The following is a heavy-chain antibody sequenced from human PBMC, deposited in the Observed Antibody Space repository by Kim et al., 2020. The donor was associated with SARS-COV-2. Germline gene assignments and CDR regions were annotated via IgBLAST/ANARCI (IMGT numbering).Heavy chain of an antibody. V-gene: IGHV3-7*01. CDR3: ASLDTYPHASGSHSSAPNPWGL. J-gene: IGHJ4*02. D-gene: IGHD7-27*01. CDR1: GFTASNYW. Sequence: ETLRLSCAVSGFTASNYWMSWVRQAPGKGLEWVAMIKKDGTEPYYVDSVRGRFTISRENARSSLLLQMNSLRAEDTAMYYCASLDTYPHASGSHSSAPNPWGLWGQGTQVTVSS. CDR2: IKKDGTEP.